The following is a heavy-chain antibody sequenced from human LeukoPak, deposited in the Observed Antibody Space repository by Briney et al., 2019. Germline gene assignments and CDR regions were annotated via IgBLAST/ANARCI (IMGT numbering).Heavy chain of an antibody. CDR1: EFTFSNAW. D-gene: IGHD3-22*01. CDR3: TTDRTGDYYDSSGYYYY. CDR2: IKSKTDGGTT. V-gene: IGHV3-15*01. J-gene: IGHJ4*02. Sequence: GGSLRLSCAASEFTFSNAWMSWVRQAPGKGLEWVGRIKSKTDGGTTDYAAPVKGRFTISRDDSKNTLYLQMNSLKTEDTAVYYCTTDRTGDYYDSSGYYYYWGQGTLVTVSS.